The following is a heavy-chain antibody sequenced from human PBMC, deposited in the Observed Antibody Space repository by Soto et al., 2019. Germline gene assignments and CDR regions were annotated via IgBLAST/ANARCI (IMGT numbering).Heavy chain of an antibody. CDR2: MNPNSVNT. V-gene: IGHV1-8*01. Sequence: QVQLVQSGAEVKKPGASVKVSCKASGYTFTSYDINWVRQATGQGLEWMGWMNPNSVNTGYAQKFQDRVTMTQHTSISTAYMELSSLRSEDTAVYYCARVVTLWFGELLGYWGQGPLVTVSS. D-gene: IGHD3-10*01. J-gene: IGHJ4*02. CDR3: ARVVTLWFGELLGY. CDR1: GYTFTSYD.